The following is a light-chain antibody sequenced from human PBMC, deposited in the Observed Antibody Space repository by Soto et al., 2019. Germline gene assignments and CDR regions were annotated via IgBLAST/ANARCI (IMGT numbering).Light chain of an antibody. CDR2: DTS. J-gene: IGKJ1*01. Sequence: ETVLTQSPGTLSLSPGERATVSCRASQSVGGSSLAWYQQRPGQAPRLLIYDTSKRATGIPDRFCGSGSGTDFTLTISRLEPEDFAVYYCQQYQNSPRTFGQGTKVDIK. V-gene: IGKV3-20*01. CDR3: QQYQNSPRT. CDR1: QSVGGSS.